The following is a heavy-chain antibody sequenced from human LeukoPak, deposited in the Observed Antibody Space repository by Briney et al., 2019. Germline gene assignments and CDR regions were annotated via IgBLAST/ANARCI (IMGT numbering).Heavy chain of an antibody. V-gene: IGHV3-7*01. J-gene: IGHJ4*02. CDR2: IKQDGSEK. CDR3: ARVGAFRIYDY. D-gene: IGHD3-3*02. CDR1: GFTFSSYW. Sequence: GGSLRLSCAASGFTFSSYWMTWVRQAPGKGLEWVASIKQDGSEKYYVDSVKGRFTISRDNARNSLYLQMSSLRADDTAVYYCARVGAFRIYDYWGQGSLVTVSS.